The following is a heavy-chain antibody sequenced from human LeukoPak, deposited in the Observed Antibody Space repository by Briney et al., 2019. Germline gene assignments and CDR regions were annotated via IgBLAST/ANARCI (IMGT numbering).Heavy chain of an antibody. V-gene: IGHV3-7*01. CDR1: GFTFSSYW. CDR3: ANVGGGVDY. Sequence: GGSLRLSCAASGFTFSSYWMSWVRQAPGKGLEWVANIKQDGCEKYYVDSVKGRFTISRDNAKNSLYLQMTSLRAEDTAVYYCANVGGGVDYWGQGTLVTVSS. D-gene: IGHD2-21*01. CDR2: IKQDGCEK. J-gene: IGHJ4*02.